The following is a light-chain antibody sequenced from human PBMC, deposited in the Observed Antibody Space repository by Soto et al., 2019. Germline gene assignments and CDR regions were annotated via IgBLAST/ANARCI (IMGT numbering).Light chain of an antibody. CDR3: QQYDKWPFT. V-gene: IGKV3-15*01. CDR1: ETVSSK. J-gene: IGKJ3*01. Sequence: EVVMTQSPATLSASPGESATLSCRTSETVSSKLAWYQQKPGQAPRLLIYSASTMGSGIPPRFSGSASGTEFTLTISSLQSEDFAVYYCQQYDKWPFTFGPGTRVDIK. CDR2: SAS.